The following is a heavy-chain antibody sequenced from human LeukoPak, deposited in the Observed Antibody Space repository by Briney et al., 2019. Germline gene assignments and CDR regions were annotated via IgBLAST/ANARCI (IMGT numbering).Heavy chain of an antibody. J-gene: IGHJ4*02. CDR3: ARGALSGYDFIE. CDR1: GGSISSSSYY. V-gene: IGHV4-39*07. Sequence: SETLSLTCTVSGGSISSSSYYWSWIRQPPGKGLEWIGEINHSGSTNYNPSLKSRVTISVDTSKNQFSLKLSSVTAADTAVYYCARGALSGYDFIEWGQGTLVTVSS. D-gene: IGHD5-12*01. CDR2: INHSGST.